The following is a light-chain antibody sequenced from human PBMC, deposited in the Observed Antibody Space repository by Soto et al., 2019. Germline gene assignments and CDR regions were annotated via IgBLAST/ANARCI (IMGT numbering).Light chain of an antibody. CDR3: QLYGDSSL. Sequence: EIVLTQSRGTLSLSPGERATHTCKASQSVSSNFLAWYQQRTGRAPRLLIYGASNRATGIPDRFSGSGSGTDFTLTVSRLEPEDFAVYYCQLYGDSSLFGQGTKLEI. V-gene: IGKV3-20*01. CDR2: GAS. J-gene: IGKJ2*01. CDR1: QSVSSNF.